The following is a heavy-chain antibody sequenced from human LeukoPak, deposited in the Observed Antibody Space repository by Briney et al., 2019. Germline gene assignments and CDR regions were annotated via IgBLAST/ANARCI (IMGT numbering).Heavy chain of an antibody. CDR3: AREVDYDFDY. V-gene: IGHV3-48*03. CDR2: ISSSSSTI. Sequence: PGGSLRLSCAASGFTFSSYEMNWVRQAPGKGLEWVSYISSSSSTIYYADSVKGRFTISRDNAKNSLYLQMNSLRAEDTAVYYCAREVDYDFDYWGQGTLVTVSS. CDR1: GFTFSSYE. D-gene: IGHD3-16*01. J-gene: IGHJ4*02.